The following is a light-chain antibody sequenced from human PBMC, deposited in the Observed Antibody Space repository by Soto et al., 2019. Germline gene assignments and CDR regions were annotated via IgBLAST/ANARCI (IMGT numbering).Light chain of an antibody. Sequence: QSVLTQPPSVSGSPGQSVTISCTGTSSDVGKYDRVSWYQQPPGTAPKLIIYEVTNWPSGVPARFSGSKSGNTASLTISGLQAEDEADYYCSSYTSTSRYVFGAGTKLTVL. CDR2: EVT. CDR1: SSDVGKYDR. J-gene: IGLJ1*01. V-gene: IGLV2-18*02. CDR3: SSYTSTSRYV.